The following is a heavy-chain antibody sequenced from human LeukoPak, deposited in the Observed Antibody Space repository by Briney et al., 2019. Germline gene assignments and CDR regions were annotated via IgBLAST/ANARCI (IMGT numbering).Heavy chain of an antibody. J-gene: IGHJ3*02. CDR3: VNSVEAAGITLGPFDI. Sequence: GGSLRLSCSASGFTFSSCAMHWVRQAPGKGLEFVPSVNTNGRDTYYADSVKGRFTISRDNSKDTLYLQMSSLRVEDTAVYYCVNSVEAAGITLGPFDIWGQGTTVTVSS. D-gene: IGHD1-7*01. V-gene: IGHV3-64D*09. CDR2: VNTNGRDT. CDR1: GFTFSSCA.